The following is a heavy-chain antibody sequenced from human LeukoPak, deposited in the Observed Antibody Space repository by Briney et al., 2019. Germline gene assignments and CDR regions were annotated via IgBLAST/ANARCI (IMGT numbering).Heavy chain of an antibody. CDR1: GYTFTSYY. CDR3: ARGFGWNLPDY. D-gene: IGHD1-7*01. CDR2: INPSGGST. J-gene: IGHJ4*02. Sequence: ASVKVSCKASGYTFTSYYMHWVRQAPGQGLEWMGIINPSGGSTSYAQKFQGRVTMTRDTSTSTVYMELSRLRSDDTAVYYCARGFGWNLPDYWGQGTLVTVSS. V-gene: IGHV1-46*01.